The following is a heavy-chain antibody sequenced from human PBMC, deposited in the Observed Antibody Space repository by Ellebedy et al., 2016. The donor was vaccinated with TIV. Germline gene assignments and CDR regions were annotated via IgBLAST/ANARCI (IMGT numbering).Heavy chain of an antibody. Sequence: PGGSLRHSCKSSGYSFTSYWIGWVRQMPGKGLEWVAIIYPGDSATRYSPYFQGQVTISADTSISTAYLQRSSLKASETAMYYCARGALRTPQSDYWGQGTLVTVSS. CDR3: ARGALRTPQSDY. J-gene: IGHJ4*02. V-gene: IGHV5-51*01. D-gene: IGHD2-15*01. CDR2: IYPGDSAT. CDR1: GYSFTSYW.